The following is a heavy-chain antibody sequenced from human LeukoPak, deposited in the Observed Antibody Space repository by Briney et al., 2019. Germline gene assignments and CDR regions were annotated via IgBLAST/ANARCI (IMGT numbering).Heavy chain of an antibody. CDR1: GFTFSSYS. CDR3: ARARRYYDSSGYPHFDY. CDR2: ISSSSSYI. D-gene: IGHD3-22*01. Sequence: KPGGSLRLSCAASGFTFSSYSMNWVRQAPGKGLEWVSSISSSSSYIYYADSVKGRFTISRDNAKNSLYLQMNSLRAEDTAVYYCARARRYYDSSGYPHFDYWGQGTLVTFSS. V-gene: IGHV3-21*01. J-gene: IGHJ4*02.